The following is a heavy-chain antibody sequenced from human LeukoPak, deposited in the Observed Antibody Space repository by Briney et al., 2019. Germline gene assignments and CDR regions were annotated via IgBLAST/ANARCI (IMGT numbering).Heavy chain of an antibody. J-gene: IGHJ6*03. CDR1: GGSISSYY. CDR2: IYYRGST. V-gene: IGHV4-59*01. CDR3: ARAVTYNFDSKSYYYEPYYYYMDV. Sequence: SETLSLTCTVSGGSISSYYWSWIRQPPGKGREWIGYIYYRGSTNYNPSLKSRVTISVDTSKNQFSLKLSSVTAADTAVYYCARAVTYNFDSKSYYYEPYYYYMDVWGKGTTVTVSS. D-gene: IGHD3-22*01.